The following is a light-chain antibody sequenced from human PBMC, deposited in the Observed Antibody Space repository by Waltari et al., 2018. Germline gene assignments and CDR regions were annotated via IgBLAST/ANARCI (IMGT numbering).Light chain of an antibody. CDR1: SLSSLC. CDR2: GKN. Sequence: SFELTQDPVVSVALGQTARIPCHRDSLSSLCALGYQQKPGQAPVLVIYGKNNRPSGIPDRFSGSTSGNTASLTISGAHAEDEADYYCNSRDTSGNHVVFGGGTKLTVL. J-gene: IGLJ2*01. V-gene: IGLV3-19*01. CDR3: NSRDTSGNHVV.